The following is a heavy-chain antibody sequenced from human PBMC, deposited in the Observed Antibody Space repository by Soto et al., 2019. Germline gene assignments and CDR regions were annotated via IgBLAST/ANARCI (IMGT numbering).Heavy chain of an antibody. J-gene: IGHJ4*02. D-gene: IGHD2-2*01. CDR2: ISDSGST. Sequence: EVQLLESGGGLVQPGGSLRLSCTASGFTFSTYAMSWVRQAPEKGLEWVSTISDSGSTYYADSVKCRFTISRYNSKNTLYLEMNSLRAEDTAVYYCAKDKGGRYCSRTSCLYSFDYWGQGTLVTVSS. V-gene: IGHV3-23*01. CDR3: AKDKGGRYCSRTSCLYSFDY. CDR1: GFTFSTYA.